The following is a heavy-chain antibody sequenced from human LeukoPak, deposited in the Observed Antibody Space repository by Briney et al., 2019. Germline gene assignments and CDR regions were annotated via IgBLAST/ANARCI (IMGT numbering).Heavy chain of an antibody. J-gene: IGHJ4*02. Sequence: SETLSLTCAVYGGSFSGYYWSWIRQPPGKGLEWIGEINHSGSTNYNPSLKSRVTISVDTSKNQFSLKLSSVTAADTAVYYCARVGPYCGGDCPEESYFDYWGQGTLVTVSS. D-gene: IGHD2-21*01. V-gene: IGHV4-34*01. CDR3: ARVGPYCGGDCPEESYFDY. CDR2: INHSGST. CDR1: GGSFSGYY.